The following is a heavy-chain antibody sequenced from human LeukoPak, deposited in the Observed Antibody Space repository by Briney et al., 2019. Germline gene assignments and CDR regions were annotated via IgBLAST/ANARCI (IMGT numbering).Heavy chain of an antibody. CDR2: ISGLGGST. J-gene: IGHJ4*02. Sequence: GGSLRLSCAASGFTFSSYAMSWVRQAPGKGLEWVSVISGLGGSTYYADSVKGRFAISRDNSKNTLWLQMNSLRTDDWVIYYCVRDVEARISAAGTFDYWGQGSLVTVSS. D-gene: IGHD6-13*01. CDR3: VRDVEARISAAGTFDY. V-gene: IGHV3-23*01. CDR1: GFTFSSYA.